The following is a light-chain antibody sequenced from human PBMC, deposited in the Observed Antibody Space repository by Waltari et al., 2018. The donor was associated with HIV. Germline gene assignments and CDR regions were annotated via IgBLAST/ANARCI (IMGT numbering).Light chain of an antibody. CDR2: DAS. CDR3: QKYDDPALT. V-gene: IGKV1-33*01. CDR1: QGISHY. Sequence: DIQMTQSPSSLSASVGDRVTITCQASQGISHYLHWYQQKPGKAPKLLIYDASLVYPGGPSRFSGSGSGTYFTLTISRLQPEEIATYYCQKYDDPALTFGGGTTVQI. J-gene: IGKJ4*01.